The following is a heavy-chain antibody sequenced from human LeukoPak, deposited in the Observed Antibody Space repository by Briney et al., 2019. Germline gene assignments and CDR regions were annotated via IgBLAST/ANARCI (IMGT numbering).Heavy chain of an antibody. CDR1: GYIFASYA. D-gene: IGHD3-22*01. V-gene: IGHV1-18*01. J-gene: IGHJ4*02. Sequence: ASVKVSCKASGYIFASYAFSWVRQAPGQGLEWMGWVNNYNGNTDYARNLQGRVTMTTETSTNTAYMELRSLRSDDTAVYFCARHSSQSHFDYWGQGILVTVSS. CDR2: VNNYNGNT. CDR3: ARHSSQSHFDY.